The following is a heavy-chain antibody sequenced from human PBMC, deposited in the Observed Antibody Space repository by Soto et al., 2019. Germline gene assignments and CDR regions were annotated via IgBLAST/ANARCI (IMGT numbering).Heavy chain of an antibody. CDR3: AILKWPDYYHYLLAF. D-gene: IGHD3-22*01. Sequence: GGSLRLSCAASGFTFSDYYMSWIRQAPGKGLEWVSYISSSGSTIYYADSVKGRFTISRDNAKNSLYLQMNSLRAEDTAVYYCAILKWPDYYHYLLAFCGQGSSVPGSS. V-gene: IGHV3-11*01. CDR2: ISSSGSTI. CDR1: GFTFSDYY. J-gene: IGHJ6*02.